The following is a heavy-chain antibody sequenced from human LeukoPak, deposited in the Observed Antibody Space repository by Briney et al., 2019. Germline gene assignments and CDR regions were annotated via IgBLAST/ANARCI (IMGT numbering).Heavy chain of an antibody. J-gene: IGHJ6*02. Sequence: PGRSLRLSCAASGFTFSSYGMHWVRQAPGKGLEWVAVISYDGSNKYYADSVKGRFTISRDNSKNTLYLQMNSLRAEDTAVYYCARAGPYGDSVKYYYYGMDVWGQGTTVTVSS. V-gene: IGHV3-30*19. D-gene: IGHD4-17*01. CDR3: ARAGPYGDSVKYYYYGMDV. CDR2: ISYDGSNK. CDR1: GFTFSSYG.